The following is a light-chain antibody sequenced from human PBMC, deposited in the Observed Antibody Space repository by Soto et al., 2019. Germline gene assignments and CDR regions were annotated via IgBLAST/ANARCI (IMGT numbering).Light chain of an antibody. CDR1: SSNIGNNY. CDR2: ENN. CDR3: GTCDISRSLWV. Sequence: QSVLTQPPSVSAAPGQKVTISCSGSSSNIGNNYVSWYQQLPETAPKLLIYENNKRPSGIPDRFSGSKSGTSATLGITGLQTGDEADYYCGTCDISRSLWVFGGGTKLTVL. V-gene: IGLV1-51*02. J-gene: IGLJ3*02.